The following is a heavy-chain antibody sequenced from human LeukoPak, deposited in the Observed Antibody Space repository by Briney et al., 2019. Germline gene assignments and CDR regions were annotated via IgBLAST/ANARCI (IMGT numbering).Heavy chain of an antibody. Sequence: PGGSLRLSCAASGFTFSSYGMHWVRQAPGKGLEWVSRINNEGSTISYADSVKGRFTISRDNAKNTLYLQMNSLRAEDTAVYYCARVSGLGMNEYYQHWGQGTLVTVAS. V-gene: IGHV3-74*01. CDR1: GFTFSSYG. CDR2: INNEGSTI. D-gene: IGHD3-10*01. CDR3: ARVSGLGMNEYYQH. J-gene: IGHJ1*01.